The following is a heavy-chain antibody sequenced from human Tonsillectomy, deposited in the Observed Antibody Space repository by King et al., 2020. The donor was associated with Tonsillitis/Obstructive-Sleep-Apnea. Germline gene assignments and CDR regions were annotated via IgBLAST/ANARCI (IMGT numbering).Heavy chain of an antibody. J-gene: IGHJ5*02. D-gene: IGHD5-12*01. CDR2: IKQDGSEK. CDR1: GFTFSSYW. V-gene: IGHV3-7*04. Sequence: VQLVESGGGLVQPGGSLRLSCAASGFTFSSYWMSWVRQAPGKGLEWVANIKQDGSEKWYVDSVKGRFTISRDNAKNSLYLKMNSLRAEDTAVYYCARDREYSCYDPGINWFDPWGQGTLVTVSS. CDR3: ARDREYSCYDPGINWFDP.